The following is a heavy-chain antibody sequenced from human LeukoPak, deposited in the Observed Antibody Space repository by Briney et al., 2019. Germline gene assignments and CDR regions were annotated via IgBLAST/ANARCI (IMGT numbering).Heavy chain of an antibody. V-gene: IGHV1-69*04. CDR1: GGTLSSYA. CDR3: ARDNAFDI. CDR2: IIPILGIA. Sequence: SVKVSCKSSGGTLSSYAISWVRQAPGQGLEWMGRIIPILGIANYAQKFQGRVTITADKSTSTAYMELSSLRSEDTAVYYCARDNAFDIWGQGTMVTVSS. J-gene: IGHJ3*02.